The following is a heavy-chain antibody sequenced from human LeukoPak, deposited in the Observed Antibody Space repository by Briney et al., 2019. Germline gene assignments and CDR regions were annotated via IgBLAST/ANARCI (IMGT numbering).Heavy chain of an antibody. CDR3: ARVHGYSYGVFDY. D-gene: IGHD5-18*01. V-gene: IGHV4-59*01. CDR2: IYYSGST. J-gene: IGHJ4*02. CDR1: GGSISSYY. Sequence: SETLSLTGTVSGGSISSYYWSWIRQPPGKGLEWIGYIYYSGSTNYNPSLKSRVTISVDTSKNQFSLKLSSVTAADTAVYYCARVHGYSYGVFDYWGQGTLVTVSS.